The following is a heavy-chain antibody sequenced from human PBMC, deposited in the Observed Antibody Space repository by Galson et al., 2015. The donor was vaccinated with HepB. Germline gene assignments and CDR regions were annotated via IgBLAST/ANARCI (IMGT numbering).Heavy chain of an antibody. CDR1: GFTFSSYA. J-gene: IGHJ3*02. D-gene: IGHD1-1*01. CDR2: ISGSDGST. CDR3: AKDRRTGTTPPDCFDI. V-gene: IGHV3-23*01. Sequence: SLRLSGAASGFTFSSYAMSWGRQVPEKGLEWVSSISGSDGSTYYTDSVKGRFTISRDDSKSTLYLQMNSLRAEDTAVYYCAKDRRTGTTPPDCFDIWGQGTMVTVSS.